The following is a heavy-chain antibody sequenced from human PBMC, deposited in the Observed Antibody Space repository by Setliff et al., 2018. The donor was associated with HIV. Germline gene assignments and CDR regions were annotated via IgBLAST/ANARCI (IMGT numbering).Heavy chain of an antibody. D-gene: IGHD6-19*01. V-gene: IGHV1-18*01. CDR3: ARDPQDTRGWYIYYFDY. Sequence: ASVKVSCKASGGTVSSYAINWVRQAPGQGLEWMGWISAYNGNTNYAQKLQGRVTMTTDTSTSTAYMELRSLRSDDTAVYYCARDPQDTRGWYIYYFDYWGQGTLVTVSS. J-gene: IGHJ4*02. CDR1: GGTVSSYA. CDR2: ISAYNGNT.